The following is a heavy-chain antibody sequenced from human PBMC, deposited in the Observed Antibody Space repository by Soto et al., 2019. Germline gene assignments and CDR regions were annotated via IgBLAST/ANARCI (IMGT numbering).Heavy chain of an antibody. J-gene: IGHJ4*02. V-gene: IGHV1-46*03. CDR1: GYTFTSYY. D-gene: IGHD3-10*01. CDR2: INPSGGST. CDR3: ARDGNTMVRGVITFDYYFDY. Sequence: VASVKVSCKASGYTFTSYYMHWVRQAPGQGLEWMGIINPSGGSTSYAQKFQGRVTMTRDTSTSTVYMELSSLRSEDTAVYYCARDGNTMVRGVITFDYYFDYWGQGTLVTVSS.